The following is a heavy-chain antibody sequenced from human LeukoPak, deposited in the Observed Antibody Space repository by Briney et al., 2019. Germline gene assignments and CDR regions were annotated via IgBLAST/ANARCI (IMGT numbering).Heavy chain of an antibody. CDR1: GGSFSGYY. J-gene: IGHJ3*02. V-gene: IGHV4-34*01. CDR3: AREVRHYYIPDVAFDI. CDR2: INHSGST. Sequence: PSETLSLTCAVYGGSFSGYYWSWIRQPPGKGLEWIGEINHSGSTNYNPSLKSRVTISVDTSKNQFSLKLSSVTAADTAVYYCAREVRHYYIPDVAFDIWGQGTMVTVSS. D-gene: IGHD3-22*01.